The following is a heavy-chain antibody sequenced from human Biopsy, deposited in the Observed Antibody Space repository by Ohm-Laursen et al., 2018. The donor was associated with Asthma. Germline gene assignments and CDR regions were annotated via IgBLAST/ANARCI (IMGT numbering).Heavy chain of an antibody. J-gene: IGHJ4*02. CDR1: GFSFFTYG. CDR3: ARGGYCSGVTCFPFDR. CDR2: ISDGGHST. D-gene: IGHD6-19*01. V-gene: IGHV3-23*01. Sequence: LSLTCATSGFSFFTYGMSWVLRAPGKGLEWVAVISDGGHSTNYADSVRGRFTVSRDDSRDTLYLHLNSLTAEDTAVYFCARGGYCSGVTCFPFDRWGQGTRVSVSS.